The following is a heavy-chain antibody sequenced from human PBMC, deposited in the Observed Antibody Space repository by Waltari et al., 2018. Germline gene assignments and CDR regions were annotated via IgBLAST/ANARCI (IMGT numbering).Heavy chain of an antibody. V-gene: IGHV4-30-2*01. Sequence: QLQLQESGSGLVKPSQTLSLTCAVSGGSISSGGYSWSWIRQPPGKALEWIGYIYHSGSTYYNPSLKSRVTISVDRSKNQFSLKLSSVTAADTAVYYCARAGRYCSSTSCYLRRAFDIWGQGTMVTVSS. D-gene: IGHD2-2*01. CDR3: ARAGRYCSSTSCYLRRAFDI. J-gene: IGHJ3*02. CDR2: IYHSGST. CDR1: GGSISSGGYS.